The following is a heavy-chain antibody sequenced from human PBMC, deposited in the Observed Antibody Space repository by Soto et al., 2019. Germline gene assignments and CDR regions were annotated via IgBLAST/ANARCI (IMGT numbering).Heavy chain of an antibody. CDR1: GFTFSSYA. CDR3: AKGGYMDGGGYFYYGMDV. D-gene: IGHD5-18*01. J-gene: IGHJ6*02. V-gene: IGHV3-9*01. CDR2: ISWNSAYI. Sequence: PGGSLRLSCAASGFTFSSYAMSWVRQAPGKGLEWVSGISWNSAYIGYADSVKGRFTISRDDAKNSLYLQMNSLRAEDTALYYCAKGGYMDGGGYFYYGMDVWGQGATVTVSS.